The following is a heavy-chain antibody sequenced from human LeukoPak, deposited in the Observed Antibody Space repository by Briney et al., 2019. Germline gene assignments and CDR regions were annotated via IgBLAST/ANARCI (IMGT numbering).Heavy chain of an antibody. D-gene: IGHD1-26*01. CDR1: GYTFTTYG. CDR2: ISAYNGNT. J-gene: IGHJ4*02. CDR3: ARGSKWEHLEY. Sequence: GAAVKVSRKASGYTFTTYGISWVRQAPGQGLERVGWISAYNGNTNNAQRLQGRVTMTTDTSTNPAYMELRSLISDDTAVYYCARGSKWEHLEYWGQGTMVTVSP. V-gene: IGHV1-18*01.